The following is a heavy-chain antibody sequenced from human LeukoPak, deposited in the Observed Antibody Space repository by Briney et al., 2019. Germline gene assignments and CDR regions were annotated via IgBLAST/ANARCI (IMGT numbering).Heavy chain of an antibody. Sequence: SVKVPCKASGGTFSSYAISWVRQAPGQGLEWMGRIIPILGIANYAQKFQGRVTITADKSTSTAYMELSSLRSEDTAVYYCARDSDSSTGSRRLDYWGQGTLVTVSS. J-gene: IGHJ4*02. D-gene: IGHD6-19*01. V-gene: IGHV1-69*04. CDR2: IIPILGIA. CDR3: ARDSDSSTGSRRLDY. CDR1: GGTFSSYA.